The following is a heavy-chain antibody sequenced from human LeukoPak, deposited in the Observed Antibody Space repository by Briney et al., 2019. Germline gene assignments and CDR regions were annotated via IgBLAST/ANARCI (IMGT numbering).Heavy chain of an antibody. CDR2: INPNSGGT. CDR1: GYTFTGYY. J-gene: IGHJ4*02. CDR3: ARDAGYSSGWYSSSDY. V-gene: IGHV1-2*02. Sequence: ASVKVSCKASGYTFTGYYMHWVRQAPGQGLEWMGWINPNSGGTNYAQKFQGRVTMTRDTSISTAYMELSRLRSDDTAVYHCARDAGYSSGWYSSSDYWGQGTLVTVSS. D-gene: IGHD6-19*01.